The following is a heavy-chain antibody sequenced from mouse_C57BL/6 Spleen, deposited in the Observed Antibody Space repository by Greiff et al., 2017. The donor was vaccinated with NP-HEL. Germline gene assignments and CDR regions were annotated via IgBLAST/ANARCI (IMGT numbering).Heavy chain of an antibody. J-gene: IGHJ2*01. V-gene: IGHV5-9-1*02. CDR3: TRDRDGNYPFDY. Sequence: EVKLMESGEGLVKPGGSLKLSCAASGFTFSSYAMSWVRQTPEKRLEWVAYISSGGDYIYYADTVKGRFTISRDNARNTLYLQMSSLKSEDTAMYYCTRDRDGNYPFDYWGQGTTLTVSS. D-gene: IGHD2-1*01. CDR2: ISSGGDYI. CDR1: GFTFSSYA.